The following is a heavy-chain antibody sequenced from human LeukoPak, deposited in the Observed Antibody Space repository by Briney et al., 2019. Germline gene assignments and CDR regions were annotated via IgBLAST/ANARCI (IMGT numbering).Heavy chain of an antibody. V-gene: IGHV3-9*01. CDR2: IGWNSGGI. Sequence: PGGSLRLSCAASGFTFDDHAMHWVRQAPGKGLEWVSVIGWNSGGIDYADSVKGRFTISRGNAKNSLYLQMNSLRAEDTALYYCAKAGTVPFFDCWGQGTLVTVSS. CDR3: AKAGTVPFFDC. CDR1: GFTFDDHA. D-gene: IGHD6-13*01. J-gene: IGHJ4*02.